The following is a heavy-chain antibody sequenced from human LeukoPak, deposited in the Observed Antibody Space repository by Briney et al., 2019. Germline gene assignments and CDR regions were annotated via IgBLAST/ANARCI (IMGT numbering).Heavy chain of an antibody. V-gene: IGHV3-30*03. CDR1: GFTFSHYA. CDR3: ARDRGGYIAAAGRAFDI. J-gene: IGHJ3*02. Sequence: PGGSLRLSCAASGFTFSHYAMHWVRQAPGKGLEWVAVISFDGTNKFYADSVKGRFTISRDNSKNALYLQMNSLRAEDTAVYYCARDRGGYIAAAGRAFDIWGQGTMVTVSS. CDR2: ISFDGTNK. D-gene: IGHD6-13*01.